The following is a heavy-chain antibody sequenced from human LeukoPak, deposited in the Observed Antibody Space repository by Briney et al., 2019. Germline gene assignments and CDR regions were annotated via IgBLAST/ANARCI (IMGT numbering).Heavy chain of an antibody. D-gene: IGHD6-6*01. CDR2: IIPILGIA. Sequence: SVKVSCKASGGTFSSYAISWVRQAPGQGLEWMGRIIPILGIANYAQKFQGRVTITADKSTSTAHMELSSLRSEDTAVYYCARSIAARGGYYFDYWGQGTLVTVSS. CDR1: GGTFSSYA. CDR3: ARSIAARGGYYFDY. J-gene: IGHJ4*02. V-gene: IGHV1-69*04.